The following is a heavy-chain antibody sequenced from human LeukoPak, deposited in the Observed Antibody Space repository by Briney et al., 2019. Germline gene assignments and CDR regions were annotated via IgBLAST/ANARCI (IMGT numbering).Heavy chain of an antibody. CDR1: GFNFRSFI. V-gene: IGHV3-21*01. CDR3: AILETDQGGEFDS. J-gene: IGHJ4*02. Sequence: GGSLRLSCAASGFNFRSFIMNWVRQAPGKGLEWVSSITGTSNYRIYSVSVKGLFTISRDNARNSLYLQMNGLRVEDTAVYYCAILETDQGGEFDSWGQGTLVTVSS. D-gene: IGHD3-3*01. CDR2: ITGTSNYR.